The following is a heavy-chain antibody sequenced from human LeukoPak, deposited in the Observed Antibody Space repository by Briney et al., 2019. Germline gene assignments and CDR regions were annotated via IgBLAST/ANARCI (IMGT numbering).Heavy chain of an antibody. CDR1: GFTFSSYW. J-gene: IGHJ4*02. D-gene: IGHD3-9*01. Sequence: GGSLRLSCAASGFTFSSYWMSWVGQAPGKGLEWVANIKQDGSEKYYVDSVKGRFTISRDNAKNSLYLQMNSLRAEDTAVYYCAKDERPTLRYFDWLCDYWGQGTLVTVSS. V-gene: IGHV3-7*03. CDR3: AKDERPTLRYFDWLCDY. CDR2: IKQDGSEK.